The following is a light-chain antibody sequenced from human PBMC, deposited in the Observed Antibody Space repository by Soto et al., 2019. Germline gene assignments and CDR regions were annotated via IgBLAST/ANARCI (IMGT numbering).Light chain of an antibody. CDR3: CSYAGSYTSRV. Sequence: QSVLTQPRSVSGSPGQSVTISCTGTSSDVGGYNYVSWYQQHPGKAPKLMIYDVSKWPSGVPDRFSGSKSGNTASLTISGLQAEDEADYYCCSYAGSYTSRVFGGGTKLTVL. CDR2: DVS. V-gene: IGLV2-11*01. CDR1: SSDVGGYNY. J-gene: IGLJ2*01.